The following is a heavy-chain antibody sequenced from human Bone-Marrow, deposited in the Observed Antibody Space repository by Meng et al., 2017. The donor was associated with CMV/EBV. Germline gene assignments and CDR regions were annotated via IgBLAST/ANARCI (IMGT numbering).Heavy chain of an antibody. CDR1: GGTFSSYA. J-gene: IGHJ6*01. Sequence: SVKVSCKASGGTFSSYAISWVRQAPGQGLEWMGRIIPILGIANYAQKFQGRVTITADKSTSTAYMELSSLRSEDTAVYYCARGLKSRVDYGMDVWGQGTTVTGSS. D-gene: IGHD3-10*01. CDR3: ARGLKSRVDYGMDV. V-gene: IGHV1-69*04. CDR2: IIPILGIA.